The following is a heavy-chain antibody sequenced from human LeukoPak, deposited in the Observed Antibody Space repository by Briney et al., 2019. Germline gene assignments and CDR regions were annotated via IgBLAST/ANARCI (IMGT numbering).Heavy chain of an antibody. CDR3: AKVGGYTYGWDVYGMDV. CDR1: EFTFSSYA. D-gene: IGHD2-8*01. CDR2: ISGSGGST. V-gene: IGHV3-23*01. Sequence: PGGSLRLSCAASEFTFSSYAVQWVRQAPGKGLEWVSGISGSGGSTYYADSVKGRFTISRDNSKNTLYLQMNSLRPEDTAVYYCAKVGGYTYGWDVYGMDVWGQGTTVTVSS. J-gene: IGHJ6*02.